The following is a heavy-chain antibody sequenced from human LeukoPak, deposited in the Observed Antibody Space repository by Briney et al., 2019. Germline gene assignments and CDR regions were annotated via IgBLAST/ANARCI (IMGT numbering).Heavy chain of an antibody. V-gene: IGHV1-8*02. CDR3: ASWFRRMLGMDV. CDR1: GYTFTSYG. Sequence: ASVKVSCKASGYTFTSYGINWVRQATGQGLEWMGWMNPNSGNTGYAQKFQGRVTMTRNTSISTAYMELSSLRSEDTAVYYCASWFRRMLGMDVWGQGTTVTVSS. CDR2: MNPNSGNT. D-gene: IGHD2-15*01. J-gene: IGHJ6*02.